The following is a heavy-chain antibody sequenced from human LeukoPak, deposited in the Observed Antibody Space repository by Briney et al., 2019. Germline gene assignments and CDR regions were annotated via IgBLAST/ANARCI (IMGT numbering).Heavy chain of an antibody. Sequence: PGGSLRLSCAASGVTFSSYARRWVRQAPGKGLEWVADISYDGSNKYYADPVKGGFTISNKNTKKSLYIQMDILRDEETVLYYCANTADSRAHSFDYWGQGTLVTVSS. CDR2: ISYDGSNK. CDR1: GVTFSSYA. V-gene: IGHV3-30*04. J-gene: IGHJ4*02. CDR3: ANTADSRAHSFDY. D-gene: IGHD3-22*01.